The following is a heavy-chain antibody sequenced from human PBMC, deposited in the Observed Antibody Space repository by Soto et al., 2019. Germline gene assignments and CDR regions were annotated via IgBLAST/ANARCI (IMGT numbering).Heavy chain of an antibody. J-gene: IGHJ2*01. CDR1: GYTFTSYA. Sequence: QVQLVQSGAEVKKPGASVKVSCKASGYTFTSYAMHWVRQAPGQRLEWMGWINAGNGNTKYSQKFQGRVTITRDTSASTAYMDLSSLRSEDTAVYYCARVAATITYWYFDLWGRGTLVTVSS. V-gene: IGHV1-3*01. CDR2: INAGNGNT. D-gene: IGHD2-15*01. CDR3: ARVAATITYWYFDL.